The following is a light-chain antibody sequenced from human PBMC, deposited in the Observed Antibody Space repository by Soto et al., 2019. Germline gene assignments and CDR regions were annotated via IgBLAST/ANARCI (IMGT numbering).Light chain of an antibody. CDR1: SSDVGGYNY. Sequence: ALTQPASVSGSPGQSITISCTGTSSDVGGYNYVSWYQQHPGKAPKLMIYEVSNRPSGVSNRFSGSKSGNTASLTISGLQAEDEADYYGSSYTSSSTRVFGGGTKLTVL. V-gene: IGLV2-14*01. J-gene: IGLJ3*02. CDR3: SSYTSSSTRV. CDR2: EVS.